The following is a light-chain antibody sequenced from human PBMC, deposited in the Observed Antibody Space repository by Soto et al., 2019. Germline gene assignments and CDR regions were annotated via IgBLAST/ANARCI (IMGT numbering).Light chain of an antibody. Sequence: QSVLTQPASVSGSPGQSITISCTGTSSDVGGYDYVSWYQQHPGKAPKLMIYEVSNRPSGVSSRFSGSKSGNTASLTISGLQAEDEADYYCSSYTSSSTRGFGTGTKVT. CDR2: EVS. CDR1: SSDVGGYDY. J-gene: IGLJ1*01. CDR3: SSYTSSSTRG. V-gene: IGLV2-14*01.